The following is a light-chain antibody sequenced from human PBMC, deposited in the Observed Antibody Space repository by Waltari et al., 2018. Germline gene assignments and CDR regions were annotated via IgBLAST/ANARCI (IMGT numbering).Light chain of an antibody. CDR3: QSTDFSGTYVV. J-gene: IGLJ2*01. CDR2: KDS. CDR1: ALPKQF. Sequence: YELTQAPSMSVSPGQAARITCSGDALPKQFAHWYQQKPGQAPSLVIYKDSERPSGVPEGFSGSSSGTTVTLTIDGVQPDDEADYYCQSTDFSGTYVVFGGGTKLTVL. V-gene: IGLV3-25*03.